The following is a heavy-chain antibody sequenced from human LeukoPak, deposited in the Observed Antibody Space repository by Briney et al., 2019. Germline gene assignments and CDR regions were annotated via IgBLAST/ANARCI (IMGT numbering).Heavy chain of an antibody. CDR2: ISSNGNII. D-gene: IGHD1-14*01. J-gene: IGHJ4*02. V-gene: IGHV3-11*01. CDR3: ASGGRAYNF. CDR1: GMSFSDFY. Sequence: GGSLRLSCAASGMSFSDFYMSWMRQAPGKGLEWISFISSNGNIIHYADSAKGRFTISRDNAKNSLYLHMDSLRVEDTATYYCASGGRAYNFWGPGTAVTVSS.